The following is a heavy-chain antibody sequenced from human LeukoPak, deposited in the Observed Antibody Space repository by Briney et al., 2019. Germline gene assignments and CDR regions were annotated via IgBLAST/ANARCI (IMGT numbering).Heavy chain of an antibody. V-gene: IGHV4-61*02. CDR2: IYSSGST. D-gene: IGHD2-2*01. CDR1: GGSFSSGTYY. CDR3: ARGWASNGFDY. Sequence: PSETLSLTCTVSGGSFSSGTYYWRWIRQPAGKGLQWIGRIYSSGSTNYNPSLKSRFTISVDTSKNQFSLKLSSVTAADTAVYYCARGWASNGFDYWGQGTLVTVSS. J-gene: IGHJ4*02.